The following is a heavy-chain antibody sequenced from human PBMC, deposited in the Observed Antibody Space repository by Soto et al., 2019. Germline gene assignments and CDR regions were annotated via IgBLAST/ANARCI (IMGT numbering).Heavy chain of an antibody. D-gene: IGHD2-15*01. J-gene: IGHJ4*02. CDR3: AKAPCSGGSCYSGSVDY. CDR1: GFTFSSYA. Sequence: GGSLRLSCAASGFTFSSYAMSWVRQAPGKGLEWVSAISGSGGSTYYADSVKGRFTISRDNSKNTLYLQMNSLRAEDTAVYYCAKAPCSGGSCYSGSVDYWGQGALVTVSS. CDR2: ISGSGGST. V-gene: IGHV3-23*01.